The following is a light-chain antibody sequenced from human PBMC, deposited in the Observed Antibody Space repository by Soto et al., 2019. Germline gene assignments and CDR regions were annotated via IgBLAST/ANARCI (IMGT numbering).Light chain of an antibody. CDR1: ESVRRF. CDR3: QQTHSAPRT. V-gene: IGKV1-39*01. Sequence: DIQMTQSPSSLSAAVGDGVTSTCRASESVRRFLNWYQQNPGKAPHLLIIGAYTLQEGVPSRFSGSGSGTEFTLTISSVQPEDFATYYCQQTHSAPRTFGQGTRLDIK. CDR2: GAY. J-gene: IGKJ1*01.